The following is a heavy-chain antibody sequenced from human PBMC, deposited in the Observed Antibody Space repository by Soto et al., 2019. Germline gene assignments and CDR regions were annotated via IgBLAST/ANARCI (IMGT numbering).Heavy chain of an antibody. J-gene: IGHJ3*02. D-gene: IGHD3-10*01. Sequence: ASETLSLTCTVSGGSISSGGFYWSWIRQHPGKGLEWIGYIYYSGSTYYNPSLKSRVTISVDTSKNQFSLKLSSVTAADTAVYYCARRITMVRGAHDAFDIWGQGTMVTVSS. CDR1: GGSISSGGFY. CDR2: IYYSGST. CDR3: ARRITMVRGAHDAFDI. V-gene: IGHV4-31*03.